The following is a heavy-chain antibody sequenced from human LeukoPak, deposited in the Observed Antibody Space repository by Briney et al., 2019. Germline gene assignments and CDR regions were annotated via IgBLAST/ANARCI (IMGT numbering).Heavy chain of an antibody. CDR2: ISGSGGST. Sequence: GGSLRLSCAASGFTLSSYAMSWVRQAPGKGLEWVSAISGSGGSTYYADSVKGRFTISRDNSKNTLYLQMNSLRAEDTAVYYCAKGGGVYSGYRPDAFDIWGQGTMVTVSS. J-gene: IGHJ3*02. CDR1: GFTLSSYA. CDR3: AKGGGVYSGYRPDAFDI. V-gene: IGHV3-23*01. D-gene: IGHD5-12*01.